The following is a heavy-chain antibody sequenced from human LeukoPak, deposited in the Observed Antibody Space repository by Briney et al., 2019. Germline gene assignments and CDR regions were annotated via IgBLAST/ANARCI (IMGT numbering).Heavy chain of an antibody. Sequence: GASVKVSCKASGYTFTGNYIHWVRQAPGQGLEWMGWINPNSGGTNYAQKFQGRVTMTRDTSISTAYMELSRVRSDDTAVYYCVRDHYDYWGQATLVTVSS. V-gene: IGHV1-2*02. CDR3: VRDHYDY. D-gene: IGHD3-10*01. CDR2: INPNSGGT. J-gene: IGHJ4*02. CDR1: GYTFTGNY.